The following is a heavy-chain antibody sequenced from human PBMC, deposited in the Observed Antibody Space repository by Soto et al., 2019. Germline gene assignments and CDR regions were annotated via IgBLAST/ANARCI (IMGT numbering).Heavy chain of an antibody. CDR1: GFTFTNYW. J-gene: IGHJ4*02. Sequence: EVQLVESGGGLVQPGGSLRLSCAASGFTFTNYWMHWVRQAPGTGLVWVSRINSVGSTTAYADSVKGRFTISRDNVKNTVYLQLNSLRLEDMAVYYCARGGGNGETGGMYWGQGTLVTVSS. D-gene: IGHD3-16*01. V-gene: IGHV3-74*01. CDR3: ARGGGNGETGGMY. CDR2: INSVGSTT.